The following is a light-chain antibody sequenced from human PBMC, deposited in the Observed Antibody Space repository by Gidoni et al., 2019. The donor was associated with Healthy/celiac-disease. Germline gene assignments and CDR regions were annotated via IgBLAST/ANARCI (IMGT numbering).Light chain of an antibody. Sequence: EIVLTHSPSTLSLSPGERPTLSCRASQSVSSSYLAWYQQKPGQAPRLLIYGASSRATGIPGRFSGSGSGTDFTLTISRLEPEDFAVYYCQQYNSSPPLTFGGGTKVEIK. CDR3: QQYNSSPPLT. CDR2: GAS. J-gene: IGKJ4*01. V-gene: IGKV3-20*01. CDR1: QSVSSSY.